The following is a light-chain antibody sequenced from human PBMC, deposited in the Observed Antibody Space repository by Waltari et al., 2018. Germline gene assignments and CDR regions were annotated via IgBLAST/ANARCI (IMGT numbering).Light chain of an antibody. CDR1: ALPTQS. J-gene: IGLJ2*01. V-gene: IGLV3-25*03. Sequence: SYDLTQPPSVSVSPGPTARLTCPGDALPTQSGYWYQQTSGQAPVLMIFKDKGRPSGIPERFSGSSSGTTVTLTISGVQAEDEADYYCQSVDSSATYVIFGGGTKLTVL. CDR3: QSVDSSATYVI. CDR2: KDK.